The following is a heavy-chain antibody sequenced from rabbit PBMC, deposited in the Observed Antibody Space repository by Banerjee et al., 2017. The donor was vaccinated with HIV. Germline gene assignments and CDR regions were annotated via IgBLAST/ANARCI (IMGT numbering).Heavy chain of an antibody. J-gene: IGHJ6*01. CDR1: GFSFSSGYW. D-gene: IGHD6-1*01. CDR3: ARELYAGYGYATDGMDL. V-gene: IGHV1S45*01. Sequence: QEQLVESGGGLVQPEGSLTLTCTASGFSFSSGYWICWVRQAPEKGLEWIGCIGAGSGATYYATWAKGRFTISKTSSTTVTLQMTSLTAADTATYFCARELYAGYGYATDGMDLWGQGTLVTVS. CDR2: IGAGSGAT.